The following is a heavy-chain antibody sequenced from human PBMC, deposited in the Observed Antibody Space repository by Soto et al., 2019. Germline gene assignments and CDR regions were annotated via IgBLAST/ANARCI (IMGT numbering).Heavy chain of an antibody. CDR1: GGSFSGYY. J-gene: IGHJ4*02. CDR2: INHSGST. D-gene: IGHD3-22*01. V-gene: IGHV4-34*01. CDR3: ARDSLDYYDSSGYYYFDY. Sequence: SETLSLTCAVYGGSFSGYYWSWIRQPPGKGLEWIGEINHSGSTNYNPSLKSRVTISVDTSKNQFSLKLSSVTAADTAVYYCARDSLDYYDSSGYYYFDYWVQGTLVIVSS.